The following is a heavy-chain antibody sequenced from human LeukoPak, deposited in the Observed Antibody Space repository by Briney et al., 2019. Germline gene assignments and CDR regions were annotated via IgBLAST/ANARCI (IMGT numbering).Heavy chain of an antibody. CDR2: IIPISGTT. V-gene: IGHV1-69*13. J-gene: IGHJ5*02. CDR3: ARKLRLGGNWFDP. D-gene: IGHD1-26*01. Sequence: SVKVSCKTSGGTFTSFAITWVRQAPGQGLEWMGKIIPISGTTNYAQKFQGRVTFTADESTSTAYMELSSLRSEDTALYYCARKLRLGGNWFDPWGQGTLVTVSS. CDR1: GGTFTSFA.